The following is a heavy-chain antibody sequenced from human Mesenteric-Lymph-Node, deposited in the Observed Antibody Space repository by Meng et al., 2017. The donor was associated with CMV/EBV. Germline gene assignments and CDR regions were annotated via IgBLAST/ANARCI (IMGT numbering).Heavy chain of an antibody. CDR3: ARGNAHAFDY. CDR2: INSDGSGT. D-gene: IGHD1-1*01. J-gene: IGHJ4*02. CDR1: GFTFSTYT. Sequence: GGSLRLSCAASGFTFSTYTMSWVRQAPGKGLEWVSRINSDGSGTTYADSVKGRFTISRDNAKNTLYLQMNSLRAEDTAVYYCARGNAHAFDYWGQGTLVTVSS. V-gene: IGHV3-74*01.